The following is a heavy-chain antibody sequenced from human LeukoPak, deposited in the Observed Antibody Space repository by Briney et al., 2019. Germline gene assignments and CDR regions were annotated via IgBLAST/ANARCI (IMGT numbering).Heavy chain of an antibody. D-gene: IGHD3-22*01. CDR2: ISSSSSTI. CDR3: ARDPGEYYYDSSGTRLFDY. CDR1: GFTFSSYG. J-gene: IGHJ4*02. Sequence: GGSLRLSCAASGFTFSSYGMHWVRQAPGKGLEWVSYISSSSSTIYYADSVKGRFTISRDNSKNTLYLQMNSLRAEDTAVYYCARDPGEYYYDSSGTRLFDYWGQGTLVTVSS. V-gene: IGHV3-48*01.